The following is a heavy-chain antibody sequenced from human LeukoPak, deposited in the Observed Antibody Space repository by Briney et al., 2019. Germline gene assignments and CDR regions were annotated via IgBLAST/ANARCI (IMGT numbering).Heavy chain of an antibody. CDR2: ISAYNGNT. V-gene: IGHV1-18*01. J-gene: IGHJ3*02. CDR1: GYTFTSYG. CDR3: ARDLHYRITFGGVMDDAFDI. Sequence: ASVKVSCKASGYTFTSYGISWVRQAPGQGLEWMGWISAYNGNTNYAQKLQGRVTMTTDTSTSTAYMELRSLRSDDTAVYYCARDLHYRITFGGVMDDAFDIWGQGTMVTVSS. D-gene: IGHD3-16*01.